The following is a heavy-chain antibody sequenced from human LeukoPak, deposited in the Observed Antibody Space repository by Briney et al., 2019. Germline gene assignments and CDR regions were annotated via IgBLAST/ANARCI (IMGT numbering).Heavy chain of an antibody. CDR3: TKGLWAGVSAARD. CDR2: IYTGGDT. CDR1: GFTVGSNY. D-gene: IGHD3-10*01. J-gene: IGHJ4*02. V-gene: IGHV3-66*01. Sequence: GGSLILAWAASGFTVGSNYMSWVRQAPGKGLEWVSGIYTGGDTYYADSVKDRFTISRDNSKNTLYLQMNSLRAEDTAVYYCTKGLWAGVSAARDWGQGTLVTVSS.